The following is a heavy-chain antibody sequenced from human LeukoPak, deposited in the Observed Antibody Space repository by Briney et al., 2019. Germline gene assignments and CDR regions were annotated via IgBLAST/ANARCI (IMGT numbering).Heavy chain of an antibody. V-gene: IGHV3-64D*06. CDR3: VKDLYKGDSASWYFFHY. CDR2: ISANGGST. D-gene: IGHD6-13*01. CDR1: GFIISNYA. Sequence: GGSLRLSCSASGFIISNYAMHWVRQAPGKGLEYVSAISANGGSTYYADSVKGRFTISRETSKNTLYLQMSSLRAEDTAMYHCVKDLYKGDSASWYFFHYWGQGTLVTVSS. J-gene: IGHJ4*02.